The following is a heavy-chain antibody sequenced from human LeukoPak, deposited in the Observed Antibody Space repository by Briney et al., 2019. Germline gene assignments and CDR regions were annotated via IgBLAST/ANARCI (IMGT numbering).Heavy chain of an antibody. CDR3: ARPRYGSGSPDP. V-gene: IGHV4-34*01. J-gene: IGHJ5*02. Sequence: SETLSLTCAVYGGSFSGHYRTWIRQPPGKGLEWIGEINHSGSTTYNPSLNNRVTISVDTSKNQFSLKMSSVTAADTAVYYCARPRYGSGSPDPWGQGTLVTVSS. D-gene: IGHD3-10*01. CDR1: GGSFSGHY. CDR2: INHSGST.